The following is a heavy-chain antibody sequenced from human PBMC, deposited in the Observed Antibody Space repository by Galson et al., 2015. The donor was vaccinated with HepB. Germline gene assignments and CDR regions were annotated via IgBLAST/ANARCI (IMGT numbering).Heavy chain of an antibody. CDR3: ASAQLWSSYFDY. V-gene: IGHV3-48*03. CDR2: ISSSGSTI. CDR1: GFTFSSYE. D-gene: IGHD5-18*01. Sequence: SLRLSCAASGFTFSSYEMNWVRQAPGKGLEWVSYISSSGSTIYYADSVKGRFTISRDNAKNSLYLQMNSLRAEDTAVYYCASAQLWSSYFDYWGQGTLVTVSS. J-gene: IGHJ4*02.